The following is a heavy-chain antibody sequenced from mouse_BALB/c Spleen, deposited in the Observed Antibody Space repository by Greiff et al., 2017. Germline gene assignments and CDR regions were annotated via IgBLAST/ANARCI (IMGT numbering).Heavy chain of an antibody. CDR3: AKADYRYDGGYYYAMDY. CDR2: INPSSGYT. V-gene: IGHV1-4*01. Sequence: VQLQQPGAELARPGASVKMSCKASGYTFTSYTMHWVKQRPGQGLEWIGYINPSSGYTNYNQKFKDKATLTADKSSSTAYMQLSSLTSEDSAVYYCAKADYRYDGGYYYAMDYWGQGTSVTVSS. CDR1: GYTFTSYT. D-gene: IGHD2-14*01. J-gene: IGHJ4*01.